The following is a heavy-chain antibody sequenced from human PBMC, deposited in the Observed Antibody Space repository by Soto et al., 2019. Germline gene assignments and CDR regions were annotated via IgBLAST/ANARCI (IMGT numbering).Heavy chain of an antibody. J-gene: IGHJ6*02. CDR1: GGTFSSYA. CDR2: IIPIFGTA. Sequence: SVKGSCEASGGTFSSYAISWVRQAPVQGLEWMGGIIPIFGTANYAQKFQGRVTITADKSTSTAYMELSSLRSEDTAVYYCATGYCTNGVCYTGYYYYGMDVWGQGTTVTVSS. V-gene: IGHV1-69*06. D-gene: IGHD2-8*01. CDR3: ATGYCTNGVCYTGYYYYGMDV.